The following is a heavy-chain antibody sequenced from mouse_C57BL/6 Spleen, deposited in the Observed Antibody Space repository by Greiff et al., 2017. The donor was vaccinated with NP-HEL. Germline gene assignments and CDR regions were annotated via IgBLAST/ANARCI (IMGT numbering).Heavy chain of an antibody. J-gene: IGHJ2*01. CDR3: ARDGTYYGSSYRDYFDY. D-gene: IGHD1-1*01. Sequence: EVQLQESGPGLVKPSQSLSLTCSVTGYSITSGYYWNWIRQFPGKKLEWMGYISYDGSNNYNPSLKNRISITRDTSKNQFFLKLNSVTTEDTATYYCARDGTYYGSSYRDYFDYWGQGTTLTVSS. V-gene: IGHV3-6*01. CDR1: GYSITSGYY. CDR2: ISYDGSN.